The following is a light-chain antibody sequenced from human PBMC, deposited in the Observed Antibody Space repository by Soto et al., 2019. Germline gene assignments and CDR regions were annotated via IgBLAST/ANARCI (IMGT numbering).Light chain of an antibody. V-gene: IGLV2-14*01. CDR2: QVT. Sequence: QSALTQPASVSGSPGQSITISCTGTSSDIGYYNYVSWFQQHPGKAPKLIISQVTNRPSGISTRFSGSKSGNTASLTISGQPDEDEDLYYYSSNTSGSTYVFGTGTKVTVL. J-gene: IGLJ1*01. CDR1: SSDIGYYNY. CDR3: SSNTSGSTYV.